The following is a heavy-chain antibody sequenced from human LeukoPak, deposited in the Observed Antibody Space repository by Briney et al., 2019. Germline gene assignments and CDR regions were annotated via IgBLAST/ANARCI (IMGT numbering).Heavy chain of an antibody. V-gene: IGHV3-30-3*01. D-gene: IGHD6-13*01. CDR1: GFTFSSYA. Sequence: PGGSLRLSCAASGFTFSSYAMHWLRQAPGKGLEWVAVISYDGSNKYYADSVKGRFTISRDNSKNTLYLQMNSLRAEDTAVYYCARTNSWSEGYYFYYWSQGTLVTVSS. CDR2: ISYDGSNK. CDR3: ARTNSWSEGYYFYY. J-gene: IGHJ4*02.